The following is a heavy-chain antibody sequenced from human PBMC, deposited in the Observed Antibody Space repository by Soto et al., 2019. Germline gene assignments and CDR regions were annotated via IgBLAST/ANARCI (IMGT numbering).Heavy chain of an antibody. V-gene: IGHV3-30-3*01. CDR1: GFTFSSYA. Sequence: QVQLVESGGGVVQPGRSLRLSCAASGFTFSSYAMHWVRQAPGKGLEWVAVISYDGSNKYYADDVKGRFTISRDDSKNTMYLKMNSLRAADTAVYDCARGTTGTPEPQGYYGMEVWGQGTTVTVS. CDR2: ISYDGSNK. CDR3: ARGTTGTPEPQGYYGMEV. D-gene: IGHD1-1*01. J-gene: IGHJ6*02.